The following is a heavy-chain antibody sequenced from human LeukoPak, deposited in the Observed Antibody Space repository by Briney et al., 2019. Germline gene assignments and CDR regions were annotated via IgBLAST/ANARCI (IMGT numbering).Heavy chain of an antibody. CDR2: INPHSGGT. V-gene: IGHV1-2*02. CDR3: ARDSSYTNSLSCFEY. D-gene: IGHD2-2*02. CDR1: GYTFTDYY. Sequence: GASVKVSCKASGYTFTDYYMHWVRQAPGQGLEWMGWINPHSGGTNYAQKFQGRVTMTRDTSISTVYMEVSRLRSDDTAVYYCARDSSYTNSLSCFEYWGQGTLVTVSS. J-gene: IGHJ4*02.